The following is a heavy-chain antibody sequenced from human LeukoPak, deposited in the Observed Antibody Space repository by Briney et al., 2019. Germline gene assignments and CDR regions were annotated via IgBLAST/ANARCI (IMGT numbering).Heavy chain of an antibody. V-gene: IGHV1-8*01. Sequence: GASVKLSCKTSGYTFTSYDINWVRQPTGQGLEWMGWMNPNSGNTGYAQKFQGRVTMTRNTSISTAYMELSSLRSEDTAVYYCARGPNYSAYVDYWGQGTLVTVSS. CDR1: GYTFTSYD. J-gene: IGHJ4*02. CDR2: MNPNSGNT. CDR3: ARGPNYSAYVDY. D-gene: IGHD4/OR15-4a*01.